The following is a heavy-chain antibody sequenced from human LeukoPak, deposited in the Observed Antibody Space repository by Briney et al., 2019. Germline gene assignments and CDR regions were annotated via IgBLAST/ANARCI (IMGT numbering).Heavy chain of an antibody. Sequence: GGSLRLSCAASGFTFDDYAMHWVRQAPGKGLEWVSGISWNSGSIGYADSVKGRFTISRDNAKNSLYLQMNSLRAEDTALYYCAKDENVAAAGPSKGAFDIWGQGTMVTVSS. CDR2: ISWNSGSI. J-gene: IGHJ3*02. D-gene: IGHD6-13*01. V-gene: IGHV3-9*01. CDR1: GFTFDDYA. CDR3: AKDENVAAAGPSKGAFDI.